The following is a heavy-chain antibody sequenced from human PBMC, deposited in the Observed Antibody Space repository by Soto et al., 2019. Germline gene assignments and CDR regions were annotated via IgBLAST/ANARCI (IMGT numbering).Heavy chain of an antibody. J-gene: IGHJ5*02. CDR2: ISSSSSTI. CDR3: ASGYCSSTSCYPSWFDP. V-gene: IGHV3-48*02. CDR1: GFTFSSYS. Sequence: GGSLRLSCAASGFTFSSYSMNWVRQAPGKGLEWVSYISSSSSTIYYADSVKGRFTISRDNAKNSLYLQMNSLRDEDTAVYYCASGYCSSTSCYPSWFDPWGQGPLVTVSS. D-gene: IGHD2-2*01.